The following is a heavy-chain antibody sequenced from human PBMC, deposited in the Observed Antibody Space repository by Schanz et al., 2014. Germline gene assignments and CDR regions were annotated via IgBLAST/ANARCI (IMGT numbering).Heavy chain of an antibody. D-gene: IGHD6-13*01. CDR2: INPNSGGT. CDR1: RYPFTAYY. CDR3: ARDGHSSIWDSYYFHGLDV. Sequence: QVHLVQSGSEVKKPGASVKVSCKASRYPFTAYYMHWVRQAPGQGLEWMGRINPNSGGTHYAENVQGMVTMIRDTSTSTVDMELSRLKSDDTALYYCARDGHSSIWDSYYFHGLDVWGQGTTVTFSS. J-gene: IGHJ6*02. V-gene: IGHV1-2*06.